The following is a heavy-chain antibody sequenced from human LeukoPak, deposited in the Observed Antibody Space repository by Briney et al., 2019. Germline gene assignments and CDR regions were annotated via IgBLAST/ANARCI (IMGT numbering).Heavy chain of an antibody. V-gene: IGHV1-58*02. CDR3: AATVVVAANYYYYMDV. Sequence: GASVKVSCKASGFTFTSSAMQWVRQARGQRLEWIGWIVVGSGNTNYAQKFQEGVTITRDMSTSTAYMELSSLRSEDTAVYYCAATVVVAANYYYYMDVWGKGTTVTVSS. CDR1: GFTFTSSA. D-gene: IGHD2-15*01. J-gene: IGHJ6*03. CDR2: IVVGSGNT.